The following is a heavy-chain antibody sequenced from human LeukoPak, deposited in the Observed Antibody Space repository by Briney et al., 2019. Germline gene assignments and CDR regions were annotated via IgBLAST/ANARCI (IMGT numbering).Heavy chain of an antibody. J-gene: IGHJ4*02. CDR1: GFTFSNYW. V-gene: IGHV3-74*01. Sequence: PGGSLRLSCAAPGFTFSNYWMHWVRQAPGKGLVWVSRINSDGSSTTYADSVKGRFTISRDNAKNTLYLQMNSLRAEDTAVYYCARDRSSGASTAVAGTPLFWGQGTLATVPS. CDR3: ARDRSSGASTAVAGTPLF. CDR2: INSDGSST. D-gene: IGHD6-19*01.